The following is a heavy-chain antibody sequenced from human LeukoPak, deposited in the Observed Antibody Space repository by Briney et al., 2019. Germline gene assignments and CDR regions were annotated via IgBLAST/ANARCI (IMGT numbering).Heavy chain of an antibody. J-gene: IGHJ5*02. D-gene: IGHD5/OR15-5a*01. CDR3: ARRSTPTDHNWFDP. CDR1: GYSFTSYW. Sequence: TAGESLKISCKGSGYSFTSYWIGWVRQMPGKGLEWMGIIYPGDSDTRYSPSFQGQVTISADKSISTAYLQWSSLKASDTAMYYCARRSTPTDHNWFDPWGQGTLVTVSS. V-gene: IGHV5-51*01. CDR2: IYPGDSDT.